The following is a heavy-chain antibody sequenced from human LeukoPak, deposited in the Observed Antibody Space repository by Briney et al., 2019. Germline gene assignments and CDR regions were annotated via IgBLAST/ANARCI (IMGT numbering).Heavy chain of an antibody. CDR2: INHSGST. J-gene: IGHJ4*02. CDR1: GGSFSDYH. CDR3: ARRSYYYGSGSYNSGRLDY. D-gene: IGHD3-10*01. Sequence: SETLSLTCTVYGGSFSDYHWSWIRQPPGKGLEWIGEINHSGSTNYNPSLKSRVTISVDTSKNQFSLKLSSVTAADTAVYYCARRSYYYGSGSYNSGRLDYWGQGTLVTVSS. V-gene: IGHV4-34*01.